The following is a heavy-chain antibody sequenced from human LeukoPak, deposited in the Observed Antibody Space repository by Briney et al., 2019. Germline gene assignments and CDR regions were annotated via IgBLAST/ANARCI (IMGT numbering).Heavy chain of an antibody. Sequence: PSETLSLTCTVSGGSISSSSYYWGWIRQPPGKGLEWIGSIYYSGSTYYNPSLKSRVTISVDTSKNQFSLKLSSVTAADTAVYYCARDHSSSWYPSYYYYYMDVWGKGTTVTVSS. CDR3: ARDHSSSWYPSYYYYYMDV. CDR1: GGSISSSSYY. CDR2: IYYSGST. D-gene: IGHD6-13*01. V-gene: IGHV4-39*07. J-gene: IGHJ6*03.